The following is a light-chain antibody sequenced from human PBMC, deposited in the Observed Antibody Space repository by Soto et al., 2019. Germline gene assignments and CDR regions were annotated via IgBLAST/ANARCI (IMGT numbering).Light chain of an antibody. J-gene: IGKJ4*01. CDR3: QQYSSWSPLT. CDR1: QSVSSN. V-gene: IGKV3-15*01. Sequence: EIVMTQSPATLSVSPGERATLSCRASQSVSSNLAWYQQKPGQAPRLLIYEVFTRATGIPARFSGSGSGTEFTLTISSLQSEDSAVYYCQQYSSWSPLTFGGGTKVDIK. CDR2: EVF.